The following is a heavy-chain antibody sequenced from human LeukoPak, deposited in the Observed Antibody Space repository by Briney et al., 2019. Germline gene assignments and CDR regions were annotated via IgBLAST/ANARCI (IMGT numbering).Heavy chain of an antibody. CDR3: AREGGRFGELLYYYYMDV. J-gene: IGHJ6*03. D-gene: IGHD3-10*01. CDR1: GYTFTSYG. V-gene: IGHV1-18*01. CDR2: ISAYNGNT. Sequence: ASVKVSCKASGYTFTSYGISWVRQAPGQGLEWMGWISAYNGNTNYAQKLQGRVTMTTDTSTSTAYMELRSLRSDDTAVYYCAREGGRFGELLYYYYMDVWGKGTTVTISS.